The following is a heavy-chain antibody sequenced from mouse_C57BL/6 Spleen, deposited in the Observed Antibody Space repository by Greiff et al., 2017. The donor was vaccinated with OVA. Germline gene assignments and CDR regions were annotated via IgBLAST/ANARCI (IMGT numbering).Heavy chain of an antibody. J-gene: IGHJ4*01. CDR2: IYPGSGST. CDR1: GYTFTSYW. CDR3: ARSSEDFYAMDY. Sequence: QVQLQQPGAEFVKPGASVKMSCKASGYTFTSYWITWVKQRPGQGLEWIGDIYPGSGSTNYNEKFKSKATLTVDTSSSTAYMQLSSLTSEDSAVYYCARSSEDFYAMDYWGQGTSVTVSS. V-gene: IGHV1-55*01.